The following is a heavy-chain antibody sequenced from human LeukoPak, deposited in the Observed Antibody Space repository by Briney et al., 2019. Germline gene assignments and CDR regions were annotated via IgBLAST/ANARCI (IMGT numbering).Heavy chain of an antibody. CDR3: AKDIGGLITLPFVY. CDR1: GFPFDAYS. CDR2: ISWNRGSI. D-gene: IGHD3-16*01. V-gene: IGHV3-9*01. Sequence: GGSLTLSCAASGFPFDAYSLHWLRQAPGKGLEWVSCISWNRGSILYAAFVKGRFTISRDNAKNSLYLQMICLRAEDTALYYCAKDIGGLITLPFVYWGQGTLVTVSS. J-gene: IGHJ4*02.